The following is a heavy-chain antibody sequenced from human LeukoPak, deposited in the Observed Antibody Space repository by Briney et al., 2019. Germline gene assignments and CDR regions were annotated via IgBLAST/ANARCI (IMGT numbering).Heavy chain of an antibody. D-gene: IGHD3-22*01. V-gene: IGHV4-34*01. CDR2: INHSGST. J-gene: IGHJ4*02. CDR3: ARVPPSDSSGWYYYDTSGYKATTHYFDY. Sequence: PSETLSLICAVYGGSFSGYYWSWIRQPPGKGLERIGEINHSGSTNYNPSLKSRVTISVDTSKNQFSLKLNSVTAADTAVYYCARVPPSDSSGWYYYDTSGYKATTHYFDYWGQGTLVTVSS. CDR1: GGSFSGYY.